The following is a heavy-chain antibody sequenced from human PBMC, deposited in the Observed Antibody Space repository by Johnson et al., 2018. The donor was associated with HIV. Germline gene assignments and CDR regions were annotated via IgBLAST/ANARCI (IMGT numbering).Heavy chain of an antibody. CDR1: GFTVSSNY. CDR2: IYSGGGT. V-gene: IGHV3-66*02. CDR3: ARTRQGAFDI. J-gene: IGHJ3*02. Sequence: VQLVESGGGLVQPGGSLRLSCAASGFTVSSNYMSWVRQAPGKGLEWVSVIYSGGGTYYEDSVKGRFTISRDNSKNTLYLQMNSLRPQDTAVYYCARTRQGAFDIWGQGTKVTVSS.